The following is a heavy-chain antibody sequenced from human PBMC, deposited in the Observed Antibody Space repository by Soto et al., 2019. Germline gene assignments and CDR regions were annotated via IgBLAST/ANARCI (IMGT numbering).Heavy chain of an antibody. J-gene: IGHJ6*02. CDR2: ISYDGGNK. CDR1: GFTFSSYG. V-gene: IGHV3-30*03. Sequence: GGSLRLSCAASGFTFSSYGVHWVRQAPGKGLEWVAVISYDGGNKYYADSVKGRFTISRDNSKNTLYLQMNSLRAEDTAVYYCARDIGDDSSEIGHGMDVWGQGTTVTVYS. D-gene: IGHD3-22*01. CDR3: ARDIGDDSSEIGHGMDV.